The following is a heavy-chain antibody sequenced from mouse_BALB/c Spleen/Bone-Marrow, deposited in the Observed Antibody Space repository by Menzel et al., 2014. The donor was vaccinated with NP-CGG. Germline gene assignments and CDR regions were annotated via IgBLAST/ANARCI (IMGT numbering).Heavy chain of an antibody. J-gene: IGHJ1*01. CDR2: INSGGGNT. V-gene: IGHV5-6*01. CDR3: ERRGTRGVRGPFDV. D-gene: IGHD3-3*01. Sequence: EVQVVESGGDLVKPGGSLKLSCAASGFTFSTYGMSWVRQTPDKRLEWVATINSGGGNTYYLDSVKGRFTISRDNARNPMYLKRSSRNLGKKARYYGERRGTRGVRGPFDVGGAGTPATSPS. CDR1: GFTFSTYG.